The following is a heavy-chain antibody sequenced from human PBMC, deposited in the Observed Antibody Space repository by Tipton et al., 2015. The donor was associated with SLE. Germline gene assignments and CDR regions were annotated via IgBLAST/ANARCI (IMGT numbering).Heavy chain of an antibody. CDR2: ISAYNGNT. Sequence: QLVQSGAEVKKPGASVKVSCKASGYTFTSYGISWVRQAPGQGLEWMGWISAYNGNTNYAQKLQGRVTMTTDTSTSTAYMELRSLRSDDTAVYYCARDPLMITFGGGMALRGYFDYWGQGTLVTVSS. D-gene: IGHD3-16*01. CDR1: GYTFTSYG. CDR3: ARDPLMITFGGGMALRGYFDY. V-gene: IGHV1-18*01. J-gene: IGHJ4*02.